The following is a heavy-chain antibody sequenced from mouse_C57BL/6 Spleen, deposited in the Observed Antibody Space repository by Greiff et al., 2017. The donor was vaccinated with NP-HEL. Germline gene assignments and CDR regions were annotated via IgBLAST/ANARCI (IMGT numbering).Heavy chain of an antibody. J-gene: IGHJ2*01. CDR3: ARGGYDGYSYFDY. V-gene: IGHV1-82*01. CDR2: IYPGDGDT. Sequence: VKLMESGPELVKPGASVKISCKASGYAFSSSWMNWVKQRPGKGLEWIGRIYPGDGDTNYNGKFKGKATLTADKSSSTAYMQLSSLTSEDSAVYFCARGGYDGYSYFDYWGQGTTLTVSS. CDR1: GYAFSSSW. D-gene: IGHD2-3*01.